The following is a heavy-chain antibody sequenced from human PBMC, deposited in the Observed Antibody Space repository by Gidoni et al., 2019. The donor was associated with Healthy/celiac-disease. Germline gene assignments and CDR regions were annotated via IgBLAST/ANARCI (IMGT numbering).Heavy chain of an antibody. D-gene: IGHD5-18*01. V-gene: IGHV4-39*01. CDR3: ARLKLEDTAMVGAFDI. CDR2: T. Sequence: TYYNPSLKSRVTISVDTSKNQFSLKLSSVTAADTAVYYCARLKLEDTAMVGAFDIWGQGTMVTVSS. J-gene: IGHJ3*02.